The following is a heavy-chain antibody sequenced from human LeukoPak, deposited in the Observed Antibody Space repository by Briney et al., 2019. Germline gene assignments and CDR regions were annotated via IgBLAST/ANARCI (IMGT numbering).Heavy chain of an antibody. V-gene: IGHV4-39*07. J-gene: IGHJ4*02. CDR2: IYYSGST. D-gene: IGHD6-13*01. CDR3: ARASGGQQRFDY. Sequence: SETLSLTCTVSGGSISSSGYYWGWIRQPPGKGLEWIGSIYYSGSTYYNPSLKSRVTISLDTSKNQFSLRLSSVTAADTAVYYCARASGGQQRFDYWGQGPLVTVSS. CDR1: GGSISSSGYY.